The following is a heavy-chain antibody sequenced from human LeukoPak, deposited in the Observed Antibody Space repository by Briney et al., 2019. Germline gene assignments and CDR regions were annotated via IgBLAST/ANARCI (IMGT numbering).Heavy chain of an antibody. V-gene: IGHV1-18*01. CDR1: GYTFTSYG. CDR3: ARGDYFGSGSFDN. Sequence: ASVKVSCKASGYTFTSYGISWVRQAPGQGLEWMGWISGYTGDTRYAQKLQGRVTMTRNTSISTAYMELSSLRSEDTAVYYCARGDYFGSGSFDNWGQGTLVTVSS. D-gene: IGHD3-10*01. CDR2: ISGYTGDT. J-gene: IGHJ4*02.